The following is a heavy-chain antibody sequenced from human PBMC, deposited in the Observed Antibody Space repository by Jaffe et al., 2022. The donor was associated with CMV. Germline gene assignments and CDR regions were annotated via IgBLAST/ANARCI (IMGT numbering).Heavy chain of an antibody. J-gene: IGHJ4*02. CDR3: TRDSYFWSGYWLDY. CDR2: IRSKAYGGTT. CDR1: GFTFGDYA. D-gene: IGHD3-3*01. Sequence: EVQLVESGGGLVKPGRSLRLSCTASGFTFGDYAMSWFRQAPGKGLEWVGFIRSKAYGGTTEYAASVKGRFTISRDDSKSIAYLQMNSLKTEDTAVYYCTRDSYFWSGYWLDYWGQGTLVTVSS. V-gene: IGHV3-49*05.